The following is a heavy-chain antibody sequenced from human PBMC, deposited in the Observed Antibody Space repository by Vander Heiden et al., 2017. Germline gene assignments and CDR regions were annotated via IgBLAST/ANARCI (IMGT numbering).Heavy chain of an antibody. CDR3: ARDQGGYCSSTSCYKGPYGMDV. Sequence: EVQLVESGGGLIQPGGSLRLSCAATGFTVRSNYMSWVRQPPGKGLEWVSVIYSGGSTYYADSVKGRFTISRDNSKNTLYLQMNSLRAEDTAVYYCARDQGGYCSSTSCYKGPYGMDVWGQGTTVTVSS. J-gene: IGHJ6*02. D-gene: IGHD2-2*02. V-gene: IGHV3-53*01. CDR1: GFTVRSNY. CDR2: IYSGGST.